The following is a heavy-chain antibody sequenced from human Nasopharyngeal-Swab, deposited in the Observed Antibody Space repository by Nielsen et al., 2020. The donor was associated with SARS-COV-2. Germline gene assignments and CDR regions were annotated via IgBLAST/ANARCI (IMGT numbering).Heavy chain of an antibody. D-gene: IGHD6-19*01. J-gene: IGHJ4*02. Sequence: GESLKISCAASGFTFSSYWMHWVRQAPGKGLVWVSRINSDGSSTSYADSVKGRFTISRDNAKNTLYLQMNSLRAEDTAVYYCARAFPGSSGWYPFDYWGQGTLVTVSS. CDR1: GFTFSSYW. V-gene: IGHV3-74*01. CDR3: ARAFPGSSGWYPFDY. CDR2: INSDGSST.